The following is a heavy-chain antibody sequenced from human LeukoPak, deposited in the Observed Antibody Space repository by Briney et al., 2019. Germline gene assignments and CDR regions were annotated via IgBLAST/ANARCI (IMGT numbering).Heavy chain of an antibody. J-gene: IGHJ4*02. Sequence: GGSLRLSCAASGFTFNNAWMSWVRQAPGKGLEWVGRIKSKADGGTTDYAAPVKGRFTISRDDSRNTLYLQMNSLKTEDTAMYYCTTDDPVNRSWGQGTLVTISS. CDR1: GFTFNNAW. D-gene: IGHD2/OR15-2a*01. CDR3: TTDDPVNRS. CDR2: IKSKADGGTT. V-gene: IGHV3-15*01.